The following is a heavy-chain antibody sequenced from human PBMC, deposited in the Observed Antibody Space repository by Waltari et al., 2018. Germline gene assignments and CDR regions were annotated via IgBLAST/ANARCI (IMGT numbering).Heavy chain of an antibody. V-gene: IGHV1-69*08. J-gene: IGHJ6*02. CDR2: SLPSRGIA. D-gene: IGHD3-10*01. CDR1: GGTFSSYT. Sequence: QVQLVQSGAEVKKPGSSVKVSCKASGGTFSSYTISWVRQAPGQGLEWMGGSLPSRGIANYEQKFQGRVTITADKATSTAYMEVSSLRSEDTAVYYCARDRGVRGVIGKYYYYGMDVWGQGTTVTVSS. CDR3: ARDRGVRGVIGKYYYYGMDV.